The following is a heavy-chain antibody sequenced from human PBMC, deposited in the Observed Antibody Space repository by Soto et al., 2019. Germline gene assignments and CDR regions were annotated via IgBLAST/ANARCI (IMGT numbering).Heavy chain of an antibody. CDR2: MYHTGNA. V-gene: IGHV4-59*01. D-gene: IGHD3-22*01. CDR1: GGSLSGYY. J-gene: IGHJ4*02. Sequence: SETQSLTCSVSGGSLSGYYWSWIRQPPGKGLEYIAYMYHTGNAKYNPSLQSRVTLSVDTSKNQFSLRLASVTAADTAVYYCARDRTSSGYYFDYSLDYWGQGTRVTVSS. CDR3: ARDRTSSGYYFDYSLDY.